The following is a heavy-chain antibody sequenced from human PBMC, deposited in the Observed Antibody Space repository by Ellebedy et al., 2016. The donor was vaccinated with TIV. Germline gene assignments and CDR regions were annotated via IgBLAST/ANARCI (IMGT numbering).Heavy chain of an antibody. CDR1: GFTFNSYW. CDR3: ARDGAYGDYSPGYYGMDV. CDR2: INQDGSRI. V-gene: IGHV3-7*03. J-gene: IGHJ6*02. Sequence: GESLKISCAASGFTFNSYWMSWVRQAPGKGLEWVANINQDGSRIYFVDFVKGRFTISRDNAKNSVFLRMNTLRGEDTAVYHCARDGAYGDYSPGYYGMDVWGQGTTVTVSS. D-gene: IGHD3-22*01.